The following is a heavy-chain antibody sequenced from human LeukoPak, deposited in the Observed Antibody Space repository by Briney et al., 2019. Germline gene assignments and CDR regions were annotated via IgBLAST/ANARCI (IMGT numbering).Heavy chain of an antibody. J-gene: IGHJ6*03. CDR2: IYPGDSDT. V-gene: IGHV5-51*01. CDR1: GYSFTSYW. Sequence: KRGESLKISCKGSGYSFTSYWIGWVRQMPGKGLEWMGIIYPGDSDTRYSPSFQGQVTISADKSISTAYLQWSSLKASDTAMYYCARQATEIVVVPAASTYYYYMDVWGKGTTVTVSS. CDR3: ARQATEIVVVPAASTYYYYMDV. D-gene: IGHD2-2*01.